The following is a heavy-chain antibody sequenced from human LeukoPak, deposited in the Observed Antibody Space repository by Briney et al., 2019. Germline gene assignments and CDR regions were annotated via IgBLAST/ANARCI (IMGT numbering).Heavy chain of an antibody. J-gene: IGHJ4*02. CDR2: ISYDGSNK. V-gene: IGHV3-30*03. Sequence: GGSLRLSCAASGFTFSSYGMHWVRQAPGKGLEWVAVISYDGSNKYYADSVKGRFTISRDNSKNTLYLQMNSLRAEDTAVYYCARDRRYYDSSGYSYYYFDYWGQGTLVTVSS. D-gene: IGHD3-22*01. CDR1: GFTFSSYG. CDR3: ARDRRYYDSSGYSYYYFDY.